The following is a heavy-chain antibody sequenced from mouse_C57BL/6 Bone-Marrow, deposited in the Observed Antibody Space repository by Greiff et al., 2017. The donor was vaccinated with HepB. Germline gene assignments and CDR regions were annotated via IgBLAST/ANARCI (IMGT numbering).Heavy chain of an antibody. CDR1: GYTFTSYW. Sequence: QVQLQQPGAELVMPGASVKLSCKASGYTFTSYWMHWVKQRPGQGLEWIGEIDPSDSYTNYNQKFKGKSTLTVDKSSSTAYMQLSSLTSEDSAVYYCARYYGSNYAMDYWGQGTSVTVSS. D-gene: IGHD1-1*01. V-gene: IGHV1-69*01. J-gene: IGHJ4*01. CDR2: IDPSDSYT. CDR3: ARYYGSNYAMDY.